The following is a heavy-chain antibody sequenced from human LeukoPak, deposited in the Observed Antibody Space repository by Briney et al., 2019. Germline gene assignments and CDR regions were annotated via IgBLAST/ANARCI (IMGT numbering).Heavy chain of an antibody. J-gene: IGHJ4*02. V-gene: IGHV4-30-2*01. Sequence: PSETLSLTCAVSGGSISNGGYSWNWIRQPPGKGLEWIGYIHHSGSTSYNPSLKSRVTISVDRSKNQFSLKLSSVTAADTAVYYCAQTSSSYGNWGQGTLVTVSS. D-gene: IGHD6-6*01. CDR2: IHHSGST. CDR3: AQTSSSYGN. CDR1: GGSISNGGYS.